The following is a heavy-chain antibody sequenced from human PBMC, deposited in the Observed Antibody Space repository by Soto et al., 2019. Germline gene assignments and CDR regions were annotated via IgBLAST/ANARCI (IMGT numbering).Heavy chain of an antibody. J-gene: IGHJ4*02. CDR1: GGSVSSGSYY. D-gene: IGHD2-15*01. V-gene: IGHV4-61*01. CDR3: ARILRSTAVDY. Sequence: SETLSLTCSVSGGSVSSGSYYWSWIRQPPGKGLEWIGYVYYSGGTNYNPSLKSRVTMSVDTSKNQFSLKLSSVTAADAAVYYCARILRSTAVDYWGQGTLITVSS. CDR2: VYYSGGT.